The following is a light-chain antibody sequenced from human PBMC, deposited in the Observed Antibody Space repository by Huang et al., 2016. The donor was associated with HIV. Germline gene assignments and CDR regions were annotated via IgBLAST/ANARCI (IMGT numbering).Light chain of an antibody. CDR3: QQYNTYPYT. CDR2: KAS. J-gene: IGKJ2*01. V-gene: IGKV1-5*03. Sequence: DIRMTQSSSTLSASVGDRVTITCRASHSISTWLAWYQQQPGKSPKLLIYKASSLKIGIPSRFSGSGAGTEFTRTINSLQPDDFTTYYCQQYNTYPYTFGQGTKL. CDR1: HSISTW.